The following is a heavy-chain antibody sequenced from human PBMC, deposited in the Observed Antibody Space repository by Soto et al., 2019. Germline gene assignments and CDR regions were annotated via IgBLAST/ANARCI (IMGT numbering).Heavy chain of an antibody. V-gene: IGHV1-69*01. CDR1: GGTFSSYA. CDR2: IIPIFGTA. D-gene: IGHD3-3*01. J-gene: IGHJ6*02. Sequence: QVQLVQSGAEVKKPGSSVKVSCKASGGTFSSYAISWVRQAPGQGLEWMGGIIPIFGTANYAQKFQGRVTITADDSTSTAYMELSSLRSEDTAVYYCARGGRYYDFWSGYYTSEPLKDYYDGMDVWGQGTTVTVSS. CDR3: ARGGRYYDFWSGYYTSEPLKDYYDGMDV.